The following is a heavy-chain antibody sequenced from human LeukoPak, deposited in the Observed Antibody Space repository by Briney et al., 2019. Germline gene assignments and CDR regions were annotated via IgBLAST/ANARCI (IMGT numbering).Heavy chain of an antibody. Sequence: PSETLSLTCTVSGGSISSDYWTWIRQPAGKGQEWIGRIYISGNAYYNPSLKSRVTMSLDASKNRFSLNLSSVTAADTAVYYCARAKYTTLPSAFDVWGQGTMVTVSS. CDR2: IYISGNA. V-gene: IGHV4-4*07. J-gene: IGHJ3*01. D-gene: IGHD1-1*01. CDR3: ARAKYTTLPSAFDV. CDR1: GGSISSDY.